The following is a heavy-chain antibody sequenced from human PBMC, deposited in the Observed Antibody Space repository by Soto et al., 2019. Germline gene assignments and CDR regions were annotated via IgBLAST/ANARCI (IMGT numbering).Heavy chain of an antibody. J-gene: IGHJ4*02. CDR2: ISYDGSNK. Sequence: QVQLVESGGGVVQPGRSLRLSCAASGFTFSSYGMHWVRQAPGKGLEWVAVISYDGSNKYYADSVKGRFTISRDNSKNALYLQVNSLRAEDTAVYYCAKDFEERVAVAGTPDDWGQGTLVTVSS. V-gene: IGHV3-30*18. CDR3: AKDFEERVAVAGTPDD. D-gene: IGHD6-19*01. CDR1: GFTFSSYG.